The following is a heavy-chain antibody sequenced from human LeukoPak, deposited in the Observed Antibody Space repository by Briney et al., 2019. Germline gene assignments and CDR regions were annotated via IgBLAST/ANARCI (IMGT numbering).Heavy chain of an antibody. V-gene: IGHV1-69*04. CDR2: IIPILNVP. J-gene: IGHJ6*03. Sequence: SVKVSFKASGGTFSDYSISWGRQAPGQGLEWMGRIIPILNVPNYAQKFEGRVTITADKSTSTAYMELSSLKSEDTAVYFCARGLQYQLLKALGYYYMDVWGEGTTVTVSS. CDR3: ARGLQYQLLKALGYYYMDV. CDR1: GGTFSDYS. D-gene: IGHD2-2*01.